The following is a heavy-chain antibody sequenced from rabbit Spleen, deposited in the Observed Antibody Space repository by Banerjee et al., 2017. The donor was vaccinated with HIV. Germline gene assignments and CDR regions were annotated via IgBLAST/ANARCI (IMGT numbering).Heavy chain of an antibody. CDR2: IDLVFGNT. CDR3: ARNYVNVFDP. CDR1: GFSFSSNYY. J-gene: IGHJ2*01. Sequence: QSLEESGGGLVQPEGSLTLTCTASGFSFSSNYYMCWVRQAPGKGLEWIGYIDLVFGNTYYASWVNGRFTISSHNAQNTLYLQLNSLTAADTATYFCARNYVNVFDPWGPGTLVTVS. D-gene: IGHD1-1*01. V-gene: IGHV1S40*01.